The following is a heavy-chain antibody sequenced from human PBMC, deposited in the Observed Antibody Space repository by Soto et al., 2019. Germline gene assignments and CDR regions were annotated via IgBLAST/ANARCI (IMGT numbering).Heavy chain of an antibody. D-gene: IGHD6-6*01. CDR2: INPNSGGT. CDR1: GYTFTGYY. J-gene: IGHJ6*02. CDR3: ARLTEYSSSHYYYGMDV. Sequence: QVQLVQSGAEVKKPGASVKVSCKASGYTFTGYYMHWVRQAPGQGLECMGWINPNSGGTNYAQQFKGRVTMTRDASISPAYMELRRLGSDDTAVYYCARLTEYSSSHYYYGMDVWGQGTTVTVSS. V-gene: IGHV1-2*02.